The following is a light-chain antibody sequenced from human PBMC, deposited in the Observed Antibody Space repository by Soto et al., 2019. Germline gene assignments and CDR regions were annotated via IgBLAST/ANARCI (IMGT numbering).Light chain of an antibody. Sequence: QSALTQPPSASGSPGQSITISCTGSSSDVGGYDSVSWFQQHPDKAPKLMIYEVSKRPSGVPDRFSGSKSGNTASLTVSGLQAEDEADYYCSSYAGSDSLVFGGGTKLTVL. V-gene: IGLV2-8*01. CDR3: SSYAGSDSLV. J-gene: IGLJ2*01. CDR2: EVS. CDR1: SSDVGGYDS.